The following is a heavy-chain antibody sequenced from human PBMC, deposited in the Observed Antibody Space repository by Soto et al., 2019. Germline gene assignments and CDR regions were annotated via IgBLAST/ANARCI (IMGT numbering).Heavy chain of an antibody. CDR2: ISATNGNT. CDR1: GYTFTSYG. CDR3: ARAPLIAAAAGWFDP. J-gene: IGHJ5*02. Sequence: QVQLVQSGAEVKKPGASVKVSCKASGYTFTSYGISWVRQAPGKGLEWLGWISATNGNTTYAQKLQGRVPMTTDTSTSTAYMELRSLRSDDTAVYYCARAPLIAAAAGWFDPWGQGTLVTVSS. V-gene: IGHV1-18*04. D-gene: IGHD6-13*01.